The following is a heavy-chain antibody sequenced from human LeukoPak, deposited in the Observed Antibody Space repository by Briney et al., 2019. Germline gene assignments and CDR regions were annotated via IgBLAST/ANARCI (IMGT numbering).Heavy chain of an antibody. V-gene: IGHV4-4*02. CDR3: ARDRISGDQRLGAFDI. CDR2: IYHSGST. CDR1: GGSISSSNW. D-gene: IGHD6-19*01. J-gene: IGHJ3*02. Sequence: SGTLSLTCAVSGGSISSSNWWSWVRQPPGKGLEWIGEIYHSGSTNYNPSLKSRVTISVDKSKNQFSLKLSSVTAADTAVYYCARDRISGDQRLGAFDIWGQGTMVTVSS.